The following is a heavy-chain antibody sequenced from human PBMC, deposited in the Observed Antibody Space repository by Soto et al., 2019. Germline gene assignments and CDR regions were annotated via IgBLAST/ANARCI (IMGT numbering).Heavy chain of an antibody. D-gene: IGHD3-10*01. Sequence: EVQLVESGGGLVQPGGSLRLSCAASGFTFSRYWMHWVRQAPGKGLVWVSRINSDGSSTSYADSVKGRLTISRDNAKNTLYLQMNSLRAEDTAVYYCASDYGSGSYYDNWFDPWGQGTLVTVSS. CDR3: ASDYGSGSYYDNWFDP. J-gene: IGHJ5*02. CDR1: GFTFSRYW. V-gene: IGHV3-74*01. CDR2: INSDGSST.